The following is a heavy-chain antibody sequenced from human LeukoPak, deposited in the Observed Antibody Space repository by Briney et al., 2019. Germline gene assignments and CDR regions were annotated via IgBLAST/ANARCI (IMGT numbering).Heavy chain of an antibody. D-gene: IGHD1-26*01. CDR1: GYTFTGYY. V-gene: IGHV1-2*02. J-gene: IGHJ4*02. CDR2: INPNSGGT. Sequence: GASVKVSCKASGYTFTGYYMHWVRQAPGQGLEWMGWINPNSGGTNYAQRLQGRVTMTTDTSTSTAYMELRSLRSDDTAVYYCARVFELVGAKDYWGQGTLVTVSS. CDR3: ARVFELVGAKDY.